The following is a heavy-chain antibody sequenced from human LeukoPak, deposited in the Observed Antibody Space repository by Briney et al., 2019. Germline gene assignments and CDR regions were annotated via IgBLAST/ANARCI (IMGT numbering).Heavy chain of an antibody. Sequence: SLTLSLTCAVSGDSISSGTYSWTWIRQPPGKGLEWIGFISHSGSTYYNPSLKSRVTISVDTSRNQFSLKLSSVTAADTAVYYCARGHDYGVAWFQHWGQGTLVTVSS. CDR1: GDSISSGTYS. CDR2: ISHSGST. J-gene: IGHJ1*01. CDR3: ARGHDYGVAWFQH. D-gene: IGHD4-17*01. V-gene: IGHV4-30-2*01.